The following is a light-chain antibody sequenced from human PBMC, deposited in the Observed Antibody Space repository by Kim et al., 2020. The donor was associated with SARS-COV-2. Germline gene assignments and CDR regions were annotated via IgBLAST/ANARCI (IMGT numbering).Light chain of an antibody. Sequence: KRVTISRSIPNSSVGSDTIDWHQLLPGAAPQLLIYNNNQRPSGVPDRFSASKSGTSASLAISGLQSEDEADYYCAAWYDSLTGPVFGGETQLTVL. J-gene: IGLJ3*02. CDR2: NNN. V-gene: IGLV1-44*01. CDR1: NSSVGSDT. CDR3: AAWYDSLTGPV.